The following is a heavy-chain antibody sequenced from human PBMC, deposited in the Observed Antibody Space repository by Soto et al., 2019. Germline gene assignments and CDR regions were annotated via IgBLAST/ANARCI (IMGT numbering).Heavy chain of an antibody. J-gene: IGHJ5*02. CDR3: AREKRTDTYYDFWSGPNWFDP. CDR2: MSAYNGNT. D-gene: IGHD3-3*01. CDR1: GYTFTSYG. Sequence: APVKVSCKASGYTFTSYGISWVRQAPGQGLAWMGWMSAYNGNTNYAQKLQGRVTMTTDTSTSTAYMELRSLRSDDTAVYYCAREKRTDTYYDFWSGPNWFDPWGQGTLVTVSS. V-gene: IGHV1-18*01.